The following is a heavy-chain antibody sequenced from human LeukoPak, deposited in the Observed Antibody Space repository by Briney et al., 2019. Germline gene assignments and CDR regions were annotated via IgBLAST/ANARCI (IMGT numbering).Heavy chain of an antibody. V-gene: IGHV1-2*02. CDR1: GYTFTGYY. J-gene: IGHJ3*02. CDR2: INPNSGGT. Sequence: GASVRVSCKASGYTFTGYYMHWVRQAPGQGLEWMGWINPNSGGTNYAQKFQGRVTMTRDTSISTAYMELSRLRSDDTAVYYCAREGLGYCSSTSCSPPAFDIWGQGTMVTVSS. D-gene: IGHD2-2*01. CDR3: AREGLGYCSSTSCSPPAFDI.